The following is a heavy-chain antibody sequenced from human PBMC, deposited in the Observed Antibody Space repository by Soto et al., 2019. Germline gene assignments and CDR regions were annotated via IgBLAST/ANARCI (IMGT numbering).Heavy chain of an antibody. CDR3: AKDFDSDETSHGPNDY. CDR1: GFSFSSYG. Sequence: PGESLKISCVASGFSFSSYGMSWVRQAPGKGLEWASIISGSGDAKYYADSVKGRFTISRDNSKNTMYPQMDSLRAEDTAVYYCAKDFDSDETSHGPNDYWGQGTLVTVSS. J-gene: IGHJ4*02. CDR2: ISGSGDAK. D-gene: IGHD3-22*01. V-gene: IGHV3-23*01.